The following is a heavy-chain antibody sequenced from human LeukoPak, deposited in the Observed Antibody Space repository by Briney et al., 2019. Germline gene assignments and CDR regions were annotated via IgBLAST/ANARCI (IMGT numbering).Heavy chain of an antibody. V-gene: IGHV1-69*01. CDR3: ARDLGLSGAGYYYYMDV. Sequence: SVKVSCKASGGTFSSYAISWVRQAPGQGLEWMGGIIPIFGTANYAQKFQGRVTITANESTSTAYMELSSLRSEDTAVYYCARDLGLSGAGYYYYMDVWGKGTTVTVSS. CDR1: GGTFSSYA. J-gene: IGHJ6*03. D-gene: IGHD1-26*01. CDR2: IIPIFGTA.